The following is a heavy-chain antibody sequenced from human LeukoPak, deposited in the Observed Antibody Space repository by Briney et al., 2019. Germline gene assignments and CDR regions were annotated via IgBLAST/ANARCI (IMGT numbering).Heavy chain of an antibody. CDR2: ISGSGGST. D-gene: IGHD3-3*01. CDR1: GFTFSSYA. CDR3: AKDRFGVVTKLGY. V-gene: IGHV3-23*01. J-gene: IGHJ4*02. Sequence: GSLRLSCAASGFTFSSYAMSWVRQAPGKGLEWVSAISGSGGSTYYADSVKGRFTISRDNSKNTLSLQMNSLRAEDTAVYYCAKDRFGVVTKLGYWGQGTLVTVSS.